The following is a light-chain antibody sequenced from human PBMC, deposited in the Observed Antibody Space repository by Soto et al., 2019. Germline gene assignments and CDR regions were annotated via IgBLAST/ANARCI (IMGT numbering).Light chain of an antibody. V-gene: IGKV3-20*01. CDR2: GAS. CDR1: QSVSSNY. CDR3: QQYSSSPRT. Sequence: EIVLKQSPGTLSLTPGERATLSCRASQSVSSNYLAWYQQKPGQAPRLLIFGASSRSTGIPDRFSGSGSGTDFTLTISRLEPEDFAVYYCQQYSSSPRTFGQGTKVDIK. J-gene: IGKJ1*01.